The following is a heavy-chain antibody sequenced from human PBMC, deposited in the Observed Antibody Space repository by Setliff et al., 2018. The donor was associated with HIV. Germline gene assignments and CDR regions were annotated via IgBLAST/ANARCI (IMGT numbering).Heavy chain of an antibody. Sequence: ASVKVSCKSSGYTFTSYGISWVRQAPGQGLEWMGWINAGNGNTKFSQEFQGRVTITRDTSASTAYMELSSLRYEDTAVYYCARGGYSGYDPPGYWGQGTLVTVSS. D-gene: IGHD5-12*01. CDR3: ARGGYSGYDPPGY. CDR1: GYTFTSYG. CDR2: INAGNGNT. V-gene: IGHV1-18*01. J-gene: IGHJ4*02.